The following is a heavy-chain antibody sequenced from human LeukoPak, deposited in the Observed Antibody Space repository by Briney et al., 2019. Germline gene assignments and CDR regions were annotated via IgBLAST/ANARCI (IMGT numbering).Heavy chain of an antibody. CDR1: GYTFTSYD. Sequence: ASVKVSCKASGYTFTSYDINWVRQATGQGLEWMGWMNPNSGNTGYAQKFQGRVTMTRNTSIFTAYMELSSLRSEDTAVYYCARGTYYYDSSGYYYFDYWGQGTLVTVSS. V-gene: IGHV1-8*01. D-gene: IGHD3-22*01. CDR3: ARGTYYYDSSGYYYFDY. CDR2: MNPNSGNT. J-gene: IGHJ4*02.